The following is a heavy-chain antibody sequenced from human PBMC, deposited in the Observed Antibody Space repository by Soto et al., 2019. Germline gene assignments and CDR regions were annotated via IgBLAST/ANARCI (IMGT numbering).Heavy chain of an antibody. CDR1: GYTFTSDG. V-gene: IGHV1-18*01. CDR3: ARDLPPVDS. Sequence: QVQLVQSGAEVKKPGASVKVSCKASGYTFTSDGIRWVRQAPGQGLEWMGWISAYNGNTNYSKKLQGRVTMTTDTSRSTAYMELRMLRSDDTAVYYCARDLPPVDSWGQGTLFTVSS. J-gene: IGHJ4*02. CDR2: ISAYNGNT.